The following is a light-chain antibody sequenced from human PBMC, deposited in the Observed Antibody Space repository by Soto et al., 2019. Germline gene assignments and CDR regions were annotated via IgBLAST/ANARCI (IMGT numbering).Light chain of an antibody. CDR3: QQYDNLPRT. Sequence: DIQMTQSPSSLSASVGDRVTITCQASQDVSNYLNWYQQIPGKAPKLLIYDASNLETGVPSRFSGSGSGTHFTFTISRLQPEDIATYYCQQYDNLPRTFGQGTKLELK. CDR1: QDVSNY. V-gene: IGKV1-33*01. CDR2: DAS. J-gene: IGKJ2*01.